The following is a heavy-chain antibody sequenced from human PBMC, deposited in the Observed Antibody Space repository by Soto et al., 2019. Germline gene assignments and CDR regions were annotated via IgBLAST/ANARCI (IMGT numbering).Heavy chain of an antibody. D-gene: IGHD5-18*01. CDR1: GFTFSSYS. Sequence: EVQLVESGGGLVQPGGSLRLSCAASGFTFSSYSMNWVRQAPGKGLEWVSYISSSSNTIYYADSVKGRFTISRDSANNSLYLQMNSLTDEDTAVYYCASASRGYSYGYALDYWGQGTLVTVSS. CDR2: ISSSSNTI. CDR3: ASASRGYSYGYALDY. J-gene: IGHJ4*02. V-gene: IGHV3-48*02.